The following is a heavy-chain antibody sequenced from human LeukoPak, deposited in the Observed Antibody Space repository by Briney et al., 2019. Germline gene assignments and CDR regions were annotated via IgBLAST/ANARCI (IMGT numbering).Heavy chain of an antibody. V-gene: IGHV3-66*01. CDR1: GFTVSGNY. CDR2: IYSGGST. Sequence: GGSLRLSCAASGFTVSGNYMSWVRQAPGKGLEWVSVIYSGGSTYYADSVKGRFTISRDNSKNTLYLQMNSLRAEDTAVYYCARDSPRTGRYFDWLLFDYWGQGTLVTVSS. CDR3: ARDSPRTGRYFDWLLFDY. J-gene: IGHJ4*02. D-gene: IGHD3-9*01.